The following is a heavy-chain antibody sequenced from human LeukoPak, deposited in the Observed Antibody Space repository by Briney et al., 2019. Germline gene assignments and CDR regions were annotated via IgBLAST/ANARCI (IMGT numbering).Heavy chain of an antibody. D-gene: IGHD3-10*01. J-gene: IGHJ4*02. Sequence: GGSLRLSCAPSGLSFSSYTIHWVRQAPGKGLEWVSSISSTSGYIHYADSVKGRFTISRDNAKNSLYLQMNSLRAEDTAVYYCASSRRWFGEGGQGTLVTVSS. V-gene: IGHV3-21*01. CDR3: ASSRRWFGE. CDR1: GLSFSSYT. CDR2: ISSTSGYI.